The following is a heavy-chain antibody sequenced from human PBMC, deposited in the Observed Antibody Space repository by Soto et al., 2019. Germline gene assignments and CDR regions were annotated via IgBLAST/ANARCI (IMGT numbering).Heavy chain of an antibody. CDR2: IIPIFGTA. D-gene: IGHD3-22*01. Sequence: QVQLVQSGAEVKKPGSSVKVSCKASGGTFSSYAISWVRQAPGQGLEWMGGIIPIFGTANYAQKFQGRVTITADESTRSAYIELSSLRSEDTAVYYCARGGAGGITMIKGGAFDIWGQGTMVTVSS. J-gene: IGHJ3*02. V-gene: IGHV1-69*01. CDR3: ARGGAGGITMIKGGAFDI. CDR1: GGTFSSYA.